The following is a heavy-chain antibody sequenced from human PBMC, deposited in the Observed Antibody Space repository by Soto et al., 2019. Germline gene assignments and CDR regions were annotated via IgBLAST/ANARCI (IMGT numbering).Heavy chain of an antibody. D-gene: IGHD6-13*01. CDR3: ARENQQLVTFDY. Sequence: ASVKVSCKASGYTFTSYYMHWVRQAPGQGLERMGIINPSGGSTSYAQKFQGRVTMTRDTSTSTVYMELSSLRSEDTAVYYCARENQQLVTFDYWGQGTLVTVSS. CDR2: INPSGGST. CDR1: GYTFTSYY. J-gene: IGHJ4*02. V-gene: IGHV1-46*03.